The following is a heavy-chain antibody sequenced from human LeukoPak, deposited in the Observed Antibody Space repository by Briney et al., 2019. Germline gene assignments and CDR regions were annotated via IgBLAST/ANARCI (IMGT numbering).Heavy chain of an antibody. CDR1: GYTFTSYD. Sequence: ASVKVSCKASGYTFTSYDINWVRQATGQGLEWMGWMNPNSGNTGYAQKFQGRVTMTRNTSISTAYMELSSLRSEDTAVYYCARDGSSSFLGMDNWFDPWGQGTLVTVSS. J-gene: IGHJ5*02. V-gene: IGHV1-8*01. CDR3: ARDGSSSFLGMDNWFDP. CDR2: MNPNSGNT. D-gene: IGHD6-13*01.